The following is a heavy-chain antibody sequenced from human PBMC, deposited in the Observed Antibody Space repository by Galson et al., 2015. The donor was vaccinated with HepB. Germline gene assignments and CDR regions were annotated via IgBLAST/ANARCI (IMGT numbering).Heavy chain of an antibody. V-gene: IGHV3-15*05. CDR3: TPGGRTHPASY. J-gene: IGHJ4*02. D-gene: IGHD3-16*01. Sequence: SLRLSCAASGFTFSDAWMSWVRQAPGRGLEWLGRVKSKAYGGTTDYAAPVKGRITTSRDDSKATLYLQMNSLKTEDTAVYYCTPGGRTHPASYWGQGTLVSVSS. CDR2: VKSKAYGGTT. CDR1: GFTFSDAW.